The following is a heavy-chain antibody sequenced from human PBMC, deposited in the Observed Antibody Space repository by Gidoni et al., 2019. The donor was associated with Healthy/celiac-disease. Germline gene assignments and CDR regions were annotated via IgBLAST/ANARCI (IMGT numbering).Heavy chain of an antibody. Sequence: EVQLVESGGGLVQPGGSLRLSCAASGFTLSSYWMSWVRPARGEGLGGVANIMQDGSEKYSVDSVKGRFTISRDNAKNSLYLQMNSLRAEETAVYYCARDRSSIAVAVYFDYWGQGTLVTVSS. CDR1: GFTLSSYW. J-gene: IGHJ4*02. V-gene: IGHV3-7*01. CDR3: ARDRSSIAVAVYFDY. D-gene: IGHD6-19*01. CDR2: IMQDGSEK.